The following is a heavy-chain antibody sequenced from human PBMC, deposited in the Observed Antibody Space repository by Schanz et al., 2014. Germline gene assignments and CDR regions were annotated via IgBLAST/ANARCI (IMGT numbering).Heavy chain of an antibody. CDR2: LSEGGGGT. CDR3: ARKVVATIGGYYDN. J-gene: IGHJ4*02. D-gene: IGHD5-12*01. Sequence: EVHLLESGGGLVPPGGSLRLSCAASGFNFSDYAMCWVRQAPGKGLEWVSALSEGGGGTHYADSVRGRFTISRDNAENTLFLQMNSLRAEDTAVYYCARKVVATIGGYYDNWGQGTLVIVSS. V-gene: IGHV3-23*01. CDR1: GFNFSDYA.